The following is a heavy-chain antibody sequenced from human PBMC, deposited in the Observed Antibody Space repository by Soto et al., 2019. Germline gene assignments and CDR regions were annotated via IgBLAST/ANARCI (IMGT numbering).Heavy chain of an antibody. D-gene: IGHD3-10*01. CDR2: INHSGST. V-gene: IGHV4-34*01. CDR3: ARVSGIYYYGMDV. J-gene: IGHJ6*02. Sequence: SETLSLTCTVYGGSFSGYYWSWIRQPPGKGLEWIGEINHSGSTNYNPSLKSRVTISVDTSKNQFSLKLSSVTAADTAVYYCARVSGIYYYGMDVWGQGTTVTVSS. CDR1: GGSFSGYY.